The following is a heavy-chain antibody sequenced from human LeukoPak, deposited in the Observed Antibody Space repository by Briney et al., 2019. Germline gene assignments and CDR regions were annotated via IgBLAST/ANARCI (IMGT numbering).Heavy chain of an antibody. V-gene: IGHV3-48*01. D-gene: IGHD3-22*01. Sequence: PGGSLRLSCAASGFTFSSYSMNWVRQAPGKGLEWVSYISSSSSTIYYADSVKGRFTISRDNAKNSLYLQMNSLRAEDTAVYYCARDLRSSAYYAFDYWGQGTLVTVSS. J-gene: IGHJ4*02. CDR2: ISSSSSTI. CDR1: GFTFSSYS. CDR3: ARDLRSSAYYAFDY.